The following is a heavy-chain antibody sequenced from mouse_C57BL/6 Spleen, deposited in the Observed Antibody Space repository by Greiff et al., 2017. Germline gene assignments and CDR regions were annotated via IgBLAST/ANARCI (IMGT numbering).Heavy chain of an antibody. CDR1: GFSLTSYG. J-gene: IGHJ4*01. CDR2: IWSGGST. CDR3: ARKGGYYDYDDAMDY. V-gene: IGHV2-2*01. Sequence: QVQLKESGPGLVQPSPSLSITCTVSGFSLTSYGVHWVRQSPGKGLEWLGVIWSGGSTDYNAAFISRLSISKDNSKSQVFFKMNSLQADDTAIYYCARKGGYYDYDDAMDYWGQGTSVTVSS. D-gene: IGHD2-4*01.